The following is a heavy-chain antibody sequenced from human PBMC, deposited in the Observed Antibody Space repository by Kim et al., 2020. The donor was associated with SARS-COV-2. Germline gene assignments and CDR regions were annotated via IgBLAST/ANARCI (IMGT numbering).Heavy chain of an antibody. CDR2: ISSSSSYI. V-gene: IGHV3-21*01. J-gene: IGHJ3*02. D-gene: IGHD3-3*01. CDR3: ARDQYYDFWSGKERAFDI. Sequence: GGSLRLSCAASGFTFSSYSMNWVRQAPGKGLEWVSSISSSSSYIYYADSVKGRFTISRDNAKNSLYLQMNSLRAEDTAVYYCARDQYYDFWSGKERAFDIWGQGTMVTVSS. CDR1: GFTFSSYS.